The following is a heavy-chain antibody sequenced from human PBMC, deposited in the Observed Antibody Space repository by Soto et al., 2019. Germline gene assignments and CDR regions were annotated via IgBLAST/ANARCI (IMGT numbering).Heavy chain of an antibody. J-gene: IGHJ4*02. D-gene: IGHD6-19*01. CDR2: INAGNGNT. V-gene: IGHV1-3*01. CDR3: ARVSGWYYFYY. CDR1: GYTFTSYA. Sequence: QVQLVQSGAEVKKPGASVKVSCKASGYTFTSYAMHWVRQAPGQRLEWMAWINAGNGNTKYSQKFQGRVTITRDTSASTAYMELSSLRSDDTAVYYCARVSGWYYFYYWGQGTLVTVSS.